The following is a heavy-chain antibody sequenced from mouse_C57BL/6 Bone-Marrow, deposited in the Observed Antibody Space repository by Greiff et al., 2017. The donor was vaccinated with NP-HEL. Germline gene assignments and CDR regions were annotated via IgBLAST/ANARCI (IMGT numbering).Heavy chain of an antibody. D-gene: IGHD1-1*01. V-gene: IGHV1-26*01. J-gene: IGHJ3*01. CDR3: ARGEGSYYGSSYGFAY. CDR2: INPNNGGT. CDR1: GYTFTDYY. Sequence: EVQLQQSGPELVKPGASVKISCKASGYTFTDYYMNWVKQSHGKSLEWIGDINPNNGGTSYNQKFKGKATLTVDQSSSTAYMGLRSLTSEDSAVYYCARGEGSYYGSSYGFAYWGQGTLVTVSA.